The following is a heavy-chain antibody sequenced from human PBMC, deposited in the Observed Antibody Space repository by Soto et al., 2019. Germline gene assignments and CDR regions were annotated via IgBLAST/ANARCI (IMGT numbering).Heavy chain of an antibody. J-gene: IGHJ4*02. V-gene: IGHV1-18*01. D-gene: IGHD6-13*01. CDR3: ARDAAAGLNDC. CDR2: INAYNGNT. CDR1: GYTFTNYG. Sequence: QVQLVQSGAEVKKPGASVKVSCKASGYTFTNYGISWVRQAPGQGLEWMGWINAYNGNTKSAQKLQGKVTLTKDTSTSTAYIELRCLRSDDTAVDYCARDAAAGLNDCWGQGTLVTVAS.